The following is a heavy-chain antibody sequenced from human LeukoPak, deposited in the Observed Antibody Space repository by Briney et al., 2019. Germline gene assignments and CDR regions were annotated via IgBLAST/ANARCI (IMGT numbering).Heavy chain of an antibody. CDR1: GYTFTGPY. D-gene: IGHD2-8*01. J-gene: IGHJ4*02. CDR3: ARVEYCIKGVCVNFDY. V-gene: IGHV1-2*02. Sequence: SVKVSCKASGYTFTGPYIHWIRQAPGQGLEWMGWINPNNGGTKYARKFQGRVTMTRDTSINTAYMELSRLRSDDTAVYYRARVEYCIKGVCVNFDYWGQGTLVTVST. CDR2: INPNNGGT.